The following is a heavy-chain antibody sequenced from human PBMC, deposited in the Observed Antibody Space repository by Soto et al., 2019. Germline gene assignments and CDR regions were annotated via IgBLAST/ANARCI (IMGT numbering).Heavy chain of an antibody. D-gene: IGHD3-9*01. CDR3: AKVSILTESSPSYAMDV. CDR1: GFTFSAYA. CDR2: ISRDGGAT. J-gene: IGHJ6*04. Sequence: GGSLRLSCAASGFTFSAYAMSWVRQAPGKGLEWVSGISRDGGATDYADSVKGRLTISRDNAKNTLFLQMNSLRAEDTAICYCAKVSILTESSPSYAMDVWGKGTTVTAPS. V-gene: IGHV3-23*01.